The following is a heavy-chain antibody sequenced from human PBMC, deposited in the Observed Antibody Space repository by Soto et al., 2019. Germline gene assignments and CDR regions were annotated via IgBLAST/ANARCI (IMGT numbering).Heavy chain of an antibody. V-gene: IGHV4-34*01. J-gene: IGHJ6*02. CDR1: GGSFSGYY. Sequence: SETLSLTCAVYGGSFSGYYWSWIRQPPGKGLEWIGEINHSGSTNYNPSLKSRVTISVDTSKNQFSLKLSSVTAADTAVYYCARGRGYKGYYGMDVWGQGTTVTVSS. CDR3: ARGRGYKGYYGMDV. D-gene: IGHD3-10*01. CDR2: INHSGST.